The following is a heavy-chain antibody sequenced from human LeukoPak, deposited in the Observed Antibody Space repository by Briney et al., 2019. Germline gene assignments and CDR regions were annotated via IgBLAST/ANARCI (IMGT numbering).Heavy chain of an antibody. CDR1: GFTFSSYG. J-gene: IGHJ4*02. CDR3: AKDEARNYDFWSGYLVY. Sequence: GGSLRLSCAASGFTFSSYGMHWVRQAPGKGLEWVAVISYDGSNKYYVDSVKGRFTISRDNSKNTLYLQMNSLRAEDTAVYYCAKDEARNYDFWSGYLVYWGQGTLVTVSS. CDR2: ISYDGSNK. V-gene: IGHV3-30*18. D-gene: IGHD3-3*01.